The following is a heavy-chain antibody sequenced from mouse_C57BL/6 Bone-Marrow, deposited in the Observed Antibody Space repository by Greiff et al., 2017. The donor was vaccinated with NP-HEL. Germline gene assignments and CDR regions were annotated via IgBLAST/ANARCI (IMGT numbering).Heavy chain of an antibody. V-gene: IGHV1-15*01. CDR1: GYTFTDYE. D-gene: IGHD1-1*01. CDR3: TRPYYSGSNWYFEV. CDR2: IDPETGGT. Sequence: QVQLQQSGAELVRPGASVTLSCKASGYTFTDYEMHWVKQTPVHGLEWIGAIDPETGGTAYNQKFKGKAILTADKSSSTAYMELRSLTSEDSAVYYSTRPYYSGSNWYFEVWGTETTVTVSP. J-gene: IGHJ1*03.